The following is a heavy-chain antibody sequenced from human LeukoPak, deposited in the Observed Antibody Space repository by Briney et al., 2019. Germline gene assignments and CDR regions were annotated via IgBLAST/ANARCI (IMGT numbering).Heavy chain of an antibody. CDR3: TSDVVAGTVGMGMH. J-gene: IGHJ4*02. V-gene: IGHV3-15*01. CDR1: GFTFSNAW. Sequence: GGSLRLSCAASGFTFSNAWMSWVRQAPGKGLEWVGRIKSKTDGGTTDYAAPVKGRFTISRDDSKNTLYLQMNSLKTEDTAVYYCTSDVVAGTVGMGMHWGQGTLVTVSS. D-gene: IGHD6-19*01. CDR2: IKSKTDGGTT.